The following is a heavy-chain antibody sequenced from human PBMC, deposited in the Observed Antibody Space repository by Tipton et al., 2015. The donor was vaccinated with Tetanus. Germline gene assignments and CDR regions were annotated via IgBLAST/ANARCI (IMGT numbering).Heavy chain of an antibody. J-gene: IGHJ5*02. CDR3: ARQADNWFDP. CDR1: GGSLFSGSFY. CDR2: IYYNGNT. V-gene: IGHV4-39*01. Sequence: TLSLTCSVSGGSLFSGSFYWAWVRQPPGKGLEWIGNIYYNGNTYYLSSLESRVTISTDTSKNQVSLSLRRVTAADTAVYYCARQADNWFDPWGQGTLVTVSS. D-gene: IGHD2-15*01.